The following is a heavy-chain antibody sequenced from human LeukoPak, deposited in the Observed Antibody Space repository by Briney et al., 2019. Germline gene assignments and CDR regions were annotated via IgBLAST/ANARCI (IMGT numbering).Heavy chain of an antibody. V-gene: IGHV3-23*01. D-gene: IGHD3-10*01. CDR3: AKNDYGDY. CDR1: GFTLSTYA. CDR2: TSGSDDST. J-gene: IGHJ4*02. Sequence: GGSLRLSCVASGFTLSTYAMNWVRQAPGKGLEWVSGTSGSDDSTYYADSVKGRFTISRDNSRNTLYLQMNSLRVEDTAVYYCAKNDYGDYWGQGTPVTVSS.